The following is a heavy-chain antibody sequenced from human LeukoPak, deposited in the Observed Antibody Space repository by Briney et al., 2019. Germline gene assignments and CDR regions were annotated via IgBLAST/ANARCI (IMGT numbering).Heavy chain of an antibody. J-gene: IGHJ4*02. V-gene: IGHV3-11*05. CDR1: GFTFSDYY. CDR2: ISGGSSYT. CDR3: ARDRGAVAATWFDY. D-gene: IGHD6-19*01. Sequence: GSLRLSCAASGFTFSDYYMTWFRQAPGKGLEWVSYISGGSSYTNFADSVKGRFTISRDNAKNSLYLQMDDLRADDTAVYYCARDRGAVAATWFDYWGQGTLVTVSS.